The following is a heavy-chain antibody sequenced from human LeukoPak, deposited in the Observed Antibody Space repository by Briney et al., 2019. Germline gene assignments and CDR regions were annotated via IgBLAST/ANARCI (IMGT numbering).Heavy chain of an antibody. CDR1: GFTFSNFW. Sequence: GGSLRLSCTASGFTFSNFWMGWVRQAPGKGLEWVANIKQDETEKFYLGSVKGRFTISRDNAKNSLYLQMNSLRVEDTALYYCVRHRFGELLSPFDPWGQGTLVTVSS. J-gene: IGHJ5*02. CDR2: IKQDETEK. D-gene: IGHD3-10*01. CDR3: VRHRFGELLSPFDP. V-gene: IGHV3-7*03.